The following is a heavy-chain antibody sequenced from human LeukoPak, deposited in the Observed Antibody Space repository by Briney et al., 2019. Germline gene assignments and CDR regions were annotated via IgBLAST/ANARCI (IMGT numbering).Heavy chain of an antibody. D-gene: IGHD3-22*01. J-gene: IGHJ4*02. CDR2: IIPIFGTA. CDR3: ARHYDSSGYSLTAFDY. V-gene: IGHV1-69*05. CDR1: GGTFSSYA. Sequence: SVKVSCKASGGTFSSYAISWVRQAPGQGLEWVGGIIPIFGTANYAQKFQGRVTITTDESTSTAYMELSSLRSEDTAVYYCARHYDSSGYSLTAFDYWGQGTLVTVSP.